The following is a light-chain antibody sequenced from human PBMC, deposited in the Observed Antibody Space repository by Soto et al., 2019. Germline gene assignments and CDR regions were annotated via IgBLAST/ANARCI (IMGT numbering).Light chain of an antibody. J-gene: IGLJ2*01. V-gene: IGLV1-40*01. CDR1: SSNIGAGYD. CDR3: QSYDSSLSGYVV. Sequence: QSVLTQPPSVSGAPGQRVTISCTGSSSNIGAGYDVHWYQQLPGTAPKLLIYGNSNRPSGVPDRFSGSKSGTSASLALTGLQAEDEADYYCQSYDSSLSGYVVFGGGTNSPS. CDR2: GNS.